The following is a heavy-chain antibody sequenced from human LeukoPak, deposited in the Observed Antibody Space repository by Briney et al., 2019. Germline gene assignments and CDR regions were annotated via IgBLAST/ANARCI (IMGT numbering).Heavy chain of an antibody. CDR2: IYYSGST. CDR1: GGSISSYY. CDR3: ARGPGYSFFLWIFDY. Sequence: PSETLSLTCTVSGGSISSYYWSWIRQPPGKGLEWIGYIYYSGSTNYNPSLKSRVTISVDTSKNQFSLKLSSVTAADTAVYYCARGPGYSFFLWIFDYWGQGTLVTVSS. D-gene: IGHD6-13*01. V-gene: IGHV4-59*01. J-gene: IGHJ4*02.